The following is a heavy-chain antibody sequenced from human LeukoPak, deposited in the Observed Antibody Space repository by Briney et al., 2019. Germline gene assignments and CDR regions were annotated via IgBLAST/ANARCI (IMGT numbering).Heavy chain of an antibody. V-gene: IGHV3-23*01. D-gene: IGHD3-22*01. Sequence: GGSLRLSCAASGFTFSSYAMSWVRQAPGKGLECVSAISGSGGSTYYADSVKGRFTISRDNSKNTLYLQMNSLRAEDTAVYYCAKSPTMIVVVSNWFDPWGQGTLVTVSS. J-gene: IGHJ5*02. CDR2: ISGSGGST. CDR3: AKSPTMIVVVSNWFDP. CDR1: GFTFSSYA.